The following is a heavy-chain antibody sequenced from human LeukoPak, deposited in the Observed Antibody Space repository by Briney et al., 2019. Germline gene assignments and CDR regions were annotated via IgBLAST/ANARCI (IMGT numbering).Heavy chain of an antibody. CDR1: GYSVTSGYY. CDR2: IHHSGSA. CDR3: ARDVTQGHDY. V-gene: IGHV4-38-2*02. D-gene: IGHD2-21*02. J-gene: IGHJ4*02. Sequence: SETLSLTCTVSGYSVTSGYYWGWIRQPSGKGLEWIGRIHHSGSAYYNPSLKSRVIISVDRSKNQISLKLSSVTTADTAIYYYARDVTQGHDYWGQGTLVTVSS.